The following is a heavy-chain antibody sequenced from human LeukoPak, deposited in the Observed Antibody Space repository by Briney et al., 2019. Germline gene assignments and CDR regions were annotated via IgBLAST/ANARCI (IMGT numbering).Heavy chain of an antibody. Sequence: ASVKVSCKASGYTFSAYDINWVRQGAGQGLEWIGWMNPDTGNTGCAQKFQGRVTMTGDTSKSTAYMELNSLRSEDTAVYYCARLSDTPAYYYSSGYYHIRYWGQGTLLTVSS. CDR2: MNPDTGNT. V-gene: IGHV1-8*01. J-gene: IGHJ4*02. CDR3: ARLSDTPAYYYSSGYYHIRY. CDR1: GYTFSAYD. D-gene: IGHD3-22*01.